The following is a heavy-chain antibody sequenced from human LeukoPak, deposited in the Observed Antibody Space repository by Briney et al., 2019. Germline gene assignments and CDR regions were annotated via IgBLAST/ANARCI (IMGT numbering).Heavy chain of an antibody. CDR2: MNPHSGNT. Sequence: ASVQVSCQTSGSTFPTYDINWVRQATGQGLEWMGWMNPHSGNTGYAQKFQGRVTMTRNTSINTAYMELSSLRSEDTAVYYCASSMPKRGYSNSPDDNWFDPWGQGTLVTVSS. J-gene: IGHJ5*02. CDR1: GSTFPTYD. V-gene: IGHV1-8*01. CDR3: ASSMPKRGYSNSPDDNWFDP. D-gene: IGHD4-11*01.